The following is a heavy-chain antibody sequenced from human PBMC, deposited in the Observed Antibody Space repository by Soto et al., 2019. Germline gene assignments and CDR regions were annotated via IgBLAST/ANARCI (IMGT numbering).Heavy chain of an antibody. Sequence: GSGPTLVYPTQTLTLTCTFSGFSLSTSGVGVGWIRQPPGKALEWLALIYRDDNKRYSPSLESRLTITKDTSKNQVVLTMTNMDPVDTATYYCAHRSVAGICDYWGQGTLVTVSS. V-gene: IGHV2-5*02. CDR1: GFSLSTSGVG. J-gene: IGHJ4*02. CDR2: IYRDDNK. D-gene: IGHD6-13*01. CDR3: AHRSVAGICDY.